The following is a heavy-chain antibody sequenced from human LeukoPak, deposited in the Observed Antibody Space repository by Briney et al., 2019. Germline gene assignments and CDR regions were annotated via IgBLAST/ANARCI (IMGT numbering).Heavy chain of an antibody. J-gene: IGHJ4*02. Sequence: SETLSLTCTVSGGSISSYYWSWIRQPPGKGLEWIGYIYYSGSTNYNPSLKSRVTISVDTSKNQFSLKLSSVTAADTAVYYCARVGPDSGYDSYYFDYWGQGTLVTVSS. D-gene: IGHD5-12*01. CDR3: ARVGPDSGYDSYYFDY. CDR1: GGSISSYY. V-gene: IGHV4-59*01. CDR2: IYYSGST.